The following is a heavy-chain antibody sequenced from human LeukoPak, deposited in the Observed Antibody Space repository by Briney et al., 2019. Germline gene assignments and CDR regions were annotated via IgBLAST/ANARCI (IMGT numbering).Heavy chain of an antibody. D-gene: IGHD5-24*01. CDR3: ARDGFDGYTDAFDI. CDR1: GFTFSSYW. V-gene: IGHV3-7*01. J-gene: IGHJ3*02. Sequence: PGGSLRLSCAASGFTFSSYWMSWVRQAQGKGLEWVANINLDGNGRFYVDSVKGRFTISRDNAKNSLYLQMNSLRAEDTAVYYCARDGFDGYTDAFDIWGQGTMVTVSS. CDR2: INLDGNGR.